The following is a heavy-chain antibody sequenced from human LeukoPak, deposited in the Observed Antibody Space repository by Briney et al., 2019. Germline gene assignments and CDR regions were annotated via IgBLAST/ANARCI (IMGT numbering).Heavy chain of an antibody. V-gene: IGHV1-18*01. D-gene: IGHD3-16*02. J-gene: IGHJ6*02. CDR2: ISAYNGNT. CDR1: GYTFTSYG. CDR3: ARDTYIRLGELSYYYYGMDV. Sequence: ASVKVSCKASGYTFTSYGISWVRQAPGQGLEWMGWISAYNGNTNYAQKLQGRVTVTTDTSTSTAYMELRSLRSDDTAVYYCARDTYIRLGELSYYYYGMDVWGQGTTVTVSS.